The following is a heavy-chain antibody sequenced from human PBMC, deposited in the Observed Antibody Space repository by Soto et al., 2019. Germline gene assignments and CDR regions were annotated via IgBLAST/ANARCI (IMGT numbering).Heavy chain of an antibody. J-gene: IGHJ4*02. CDR3: ARATLGRITIFGVAPGRLDY. Sequence: PWGSLRLSCAASGFTFSSYSMNCVRQAPWKGLEWVSSISSSSSYIYYADSVKGRFTISRDNAKNSLYLQMNSLRAEDTAVYYCARATLGRITIFGVAPGRLDYWGQGTLVTVS. CDR1: GFTFSSYS. CDR2: ISSSSSYI. V-gene: IGHV3-21*01. D-gene: IGHD3-3*01.